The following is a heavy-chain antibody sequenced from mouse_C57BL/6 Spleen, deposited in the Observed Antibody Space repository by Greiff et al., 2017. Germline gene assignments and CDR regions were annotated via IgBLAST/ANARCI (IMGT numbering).Heavy chain of an antibody. J-gene: IGHJ1*03. D-gene: IGHD2-3*01. Sequence: VQLQQPGAELVKPGASVKLSCKASGYTFTSYWMHWVKQRPGQGLEWIGMIHPNSGSTNYNEKFKSKATLTVDKSSSTAYMQLSSLTSEDSAVYYCARGGDGYYWDFDVWGTGTTVTVSS. CDR1: GYTFTSYW. V-gene: IGHV1-64*01. CDR3: ARGGDGYYWDFDV. CDR2: IHPNSGST.